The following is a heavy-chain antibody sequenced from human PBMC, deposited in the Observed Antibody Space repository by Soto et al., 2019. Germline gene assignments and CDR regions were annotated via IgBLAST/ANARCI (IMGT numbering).Heavy chain of an antibody. J-gene: IGHJ4*02. V-gene: IGHV1-8*01. CDR1: GYTFTSYD. Sequence: QVQLVQSGAEVKKPGASVKVSCKASGYTFTSYDINWVRQATGQGFELLGWMNPNSGNTGYAQKFQGRVTMTRDTAITTAYMELSSLRSEDTAVYYCERSPRNWGFDYWVLGTLVTVSS. CDR2: MNPNSGNT. D-gene: IGHD7-27*01. CDR3: ERSPRNWGFDY.